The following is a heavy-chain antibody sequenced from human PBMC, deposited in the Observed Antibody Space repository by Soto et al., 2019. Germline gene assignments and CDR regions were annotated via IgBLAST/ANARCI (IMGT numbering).Heavy chain of an antibody. D-gene: IGHD5-12*01. Sequence: GGSLRLSCAASGFTFSSYAMSWVRQAPGKGLEWVSAISGSGGSTYYADSVKGRFTISRDNSKNTLYLQMNSLRDEDTAVYYCAKASEMATITYYYYYGMDVWGQGTTVTVSS. V-gene: IGHV3-23*01. J-gene: IGHJ6*02. CDR1: GFTFSSYA. CDR3: AKASEMATITYYYYYGMDV. CDR2: ISGSGGST.